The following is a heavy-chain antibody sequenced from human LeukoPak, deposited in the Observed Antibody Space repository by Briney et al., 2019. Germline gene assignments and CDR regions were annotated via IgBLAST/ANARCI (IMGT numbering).Heavy chain of an antibody. V-gene: IGHV4-34*01. CDR3: ARVGGWYSSGWYDY. CDR1: GGSFSGYY. J-gene: IGHJ4*02. D-gene: IGHD6-19*01. CDR2: INHSGST. Sequence: ETLSLTCAVYGGSFSGYYWSWIRQPPGKGLEWIGEINHSGSTNYNPSLTSRVTISVDTSKNQLSLKLSSVTAADTAVYYCARVGGWYSSGWYDYWGQGTLVTVSS.